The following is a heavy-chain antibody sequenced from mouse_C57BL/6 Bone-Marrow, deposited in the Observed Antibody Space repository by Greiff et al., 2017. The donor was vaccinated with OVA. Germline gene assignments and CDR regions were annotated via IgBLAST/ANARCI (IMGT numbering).Heavy chain of an antibody. CDR2: IYPRDGST. D-gene: IGHD1-1*01. CDR1: GYTFTDHT. J-gene: IGHJ4*01. Sequence: VQLQQSDAELVKPGASVKISCKVSGYTFTDHTIHWMKQRPEQGLEWIGYIYPRDGSTKYNEKFKGKATLTADKSSSTAYMQLNSLTSEDSAVYFCARDYYGSSYGYYAMDYWGQGTSVTVSS. V-gene: IGHV1-78*01. CDR3: ARDYYGSSYGYYAMDY.